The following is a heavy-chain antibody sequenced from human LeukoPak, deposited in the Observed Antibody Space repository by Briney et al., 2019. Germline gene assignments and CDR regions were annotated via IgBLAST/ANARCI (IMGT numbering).Heavy chain of an antibody. CDR2: ISGSGGST. J-gene: IGHJ4*02. CDR1: GFTFSNYA. CDR3: ANGVDSSPVHYFDY. Sequence: GGSLRLSYAASGFTFSNYAMSWVRQAPGKGLEWVSAISGSGGSTDYADSVKGRFTISRENSKNTLYLQMNSLRAEDTAVYYCANGVDSSPVHYFDYWGQGTLVTVSS. V-gene: IGHV3-23*01. D-gene: IGHD6-13*01.